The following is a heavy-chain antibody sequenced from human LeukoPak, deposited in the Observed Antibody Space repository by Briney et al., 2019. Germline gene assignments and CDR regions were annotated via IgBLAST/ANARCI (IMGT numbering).Heavy chain of an antibody. D-gene: IGHD6-13*01. CDR1: GFTFSSYA. CDR3: AITPYGSSPSNLDYFDY. J-gene: IGHJ4*02. CDR2: ISYDGSNK. V-gene: IGHV3-30-3*01. Sequence: AGRSLRLSCAVSGFTFSSYAMHWVRQAPGKGLEWVAVISYDGSNKYYADSVKGRFTISRDNAKNSLYLQMNSLRAEDTAVYYCAITPYGSSPSNLDYFDYWGQGTLVTVSS.